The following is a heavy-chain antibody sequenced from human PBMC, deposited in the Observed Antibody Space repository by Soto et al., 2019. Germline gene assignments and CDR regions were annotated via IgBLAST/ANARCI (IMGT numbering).Heavy chain of an antibody. CDR2: IRSKAYGETT. CDR3: TRYTYTSRYSYFGMDV. J-gene: IGHJ6*02. Sequence: GGSLRLSCRFFGFTFGDYAISWSRQAPGKGLEWVGVIRSKAYGETTDYGASVKGRFTILRDDSKSIAYLQLNSLQSEDTGVYYCTRYTYTSRYSYFGMDVWGHGTAVTV. D-gene: IGHD2-2*01. V-gene: IGHV3-49*03. CDR1: GFTFGDYA.